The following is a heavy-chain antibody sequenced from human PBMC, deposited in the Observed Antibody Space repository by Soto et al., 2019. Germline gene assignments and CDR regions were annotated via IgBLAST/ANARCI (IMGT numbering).Heavy chain of an antibody. D-gene: IGHD4-4*01. CDR1: GFTFSPYW. J-gene: IGHJ6*02. Sequence: EVQLAESGGCLVQPGGSLRLSCAASGFTFSPYWMHWVRQATGKGLVWVSRINPDGSSTNYADSVKGRFTISRDNAKNTLYLQMNSLRAEDTSVYYCGRGGSNSPNGMDVWGQGTTVTVSS. V-gene: IGHV3-74*01. CDR2: INPDGSST. CDR3: GRGGSNSPNGMDV.